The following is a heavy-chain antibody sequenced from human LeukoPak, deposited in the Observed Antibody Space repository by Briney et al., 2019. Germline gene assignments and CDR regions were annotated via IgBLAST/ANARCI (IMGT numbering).Heavy chain of an antibody. CDR2: MNPNSGNT. Sequence: ASVKVSCKASGGTFSSYAINWVRQATGQGLEWMGWMNPNSGNTGYAQKFQGRVTMTRNTSISTAYMELSSLRSEDTAVYYCARSPLLGEAFDIWGQGTMVTVSS. V-gene: IGHV1-8*02. D-gene: IGHD1-26*01. CDR3: ARSPLLGEAFDI. CDR1: GGTFSSYA. J-gene: IGHJ3*02.